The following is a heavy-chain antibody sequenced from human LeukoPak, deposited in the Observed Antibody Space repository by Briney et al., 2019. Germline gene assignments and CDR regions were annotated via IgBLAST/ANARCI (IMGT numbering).Heavy chain of an antibody. V-gene: IGHV3-23*01. CDR1: GFIFSSYA. D-gene: IGHD6-13*01. Sequence: GGSLRLSCVTSGFIFSSYAMNWVRQAPGKGLEWVSGISGSGGSTYYADSVKGRFTISRDNSKNTLYLQMNSLRAEDTAIYHCASRPSSTWLPYFDYWGQGTTVTVSS. J-gene: IGHJ4*03. CDR3: ASRPSSTWLPYFDY. CDR2: ISGSGGST.